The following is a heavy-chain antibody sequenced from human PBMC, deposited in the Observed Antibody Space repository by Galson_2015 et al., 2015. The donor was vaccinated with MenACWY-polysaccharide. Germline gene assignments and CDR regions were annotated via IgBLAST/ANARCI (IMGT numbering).Heavy chain of an antibody. J-gene: IGHJ5*02. CDR2: IYSSGST. CDR3: ATAQRVGWFDP. Sequence: ETLSLTCTVSGGSINSYHWSWIRQPAGKGMEWIGRIYSSGSTEYNSSLKSRVTISVDTSKNQFSLKLYSVTAADTAVYYCATAQRVGWFDPWGLGTQVTVSS. V-gene: IGHV4-4*07. CDR1: GGSINSYH. D-gene: IGHD2-15*01.